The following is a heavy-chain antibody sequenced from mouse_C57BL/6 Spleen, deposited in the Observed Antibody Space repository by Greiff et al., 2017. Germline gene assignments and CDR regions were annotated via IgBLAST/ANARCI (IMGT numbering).Heavy chain of an antibody. CDR2: IHPNSGST. CDR3: ARDGYWYFDV. V-gene: IGHV1-64*01. Sequence: VQLQQPGAELVKPGASVKLSCKASGYTFTSYWMHWVKQRPGQGLEWIGMIHPNSGSTNYNEKFKSKATLTVDKSSSTAYMQLSSLTSEDSGVYYWARDGYWYFDVWGTGTTVTVSS. CDR1: GYTFTSYW. J-gene: IGHJ1*03. D-gene: IGHD2-3*01.